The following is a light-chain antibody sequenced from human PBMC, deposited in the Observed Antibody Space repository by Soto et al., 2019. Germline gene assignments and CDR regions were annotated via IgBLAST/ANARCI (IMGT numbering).Light chain of an antibody. J-gene: IGKJ1*01. CDR2: TAS. CDR1: QNIKNW. CDR3: QPYNSYSRGT. Sequence: DIQMTQSPSTLSASVGDRVTIACRASQNIKNWLAWYQQKPGKVPKLLIYTASSLESGVPSRFSGSGSGTEFTLTISSLQPDDFATYYCQPYNSYSRGTFGQGTKVEIK. V-gene: IGKV1-5*03.